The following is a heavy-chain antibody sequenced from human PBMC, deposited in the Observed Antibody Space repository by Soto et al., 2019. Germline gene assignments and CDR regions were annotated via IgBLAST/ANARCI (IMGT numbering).Heavy chain of an antibody. J-gene: IGHJ4*02. Sequence: SETLSLTCTVSGGSISSGRYYWSWIRQHPGKGLEWIGYIYYSGSTDYNPSLKSRVTISVDTSKNQFSLKLNSVTAADTAVYYCARSMISGSYYDYWGQGTLVTVSS. D-gene: IGHD3-10*01. CDR3: ARSMISGSYYDY. CDR2: IYYSGST. CDR1: GGSISSGRYY. V-gene: IGHV4-31*03.